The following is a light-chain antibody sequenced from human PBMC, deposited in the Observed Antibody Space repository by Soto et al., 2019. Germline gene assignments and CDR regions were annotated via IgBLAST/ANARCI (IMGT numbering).Light chain of an antibody. CDR1: SSDVGGHDY. CDR2: EVR. J-gene: IGLJ1*01. CDR3: SSYSSTTLV. V-gene: IGLV2-14*01. Sequence: QSVLTQPASVSGSPGQSITISCTGTSSDVGGHDYVSWYQQHPGKAPKLIIYEVRNRSSGVSNRFSGSKSGNTASLTISGLQAEDEADYYCSSYSSTTLVFGTGTKVTVL.